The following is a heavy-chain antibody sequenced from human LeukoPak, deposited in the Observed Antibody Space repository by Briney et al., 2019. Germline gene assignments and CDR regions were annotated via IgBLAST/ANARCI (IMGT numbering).Heavy chain of an antibody. J-gene: IGHJ4*02. CDR3: AKGLDYGDPFNFDY. CDR2: IIPNSGYT. Sequence: ASVKVSCKASGGTFSSYAISWVRQAPGQGLEWMGWIIPNSGYTHYAQKFQGRVTLTRDTSISTAYMDLNRLRSDDTAVYYCAKGLDYGDPFNFDYWGQGTLVTVSS. CDR1: GGTFSSYA. D-gene: IGHD4-17*01. V-gene: IGHV1-2*02.